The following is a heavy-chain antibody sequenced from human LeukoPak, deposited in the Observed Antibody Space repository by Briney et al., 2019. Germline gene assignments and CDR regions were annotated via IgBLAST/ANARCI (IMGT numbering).Heavy chain of an antibody. Sequence: PGGSLRLSCAASGFTFSSYAMSWVRQAPGKGLEWVSAISGSGGSTYYADSVKGRFTISRDNSKNTLYLQMNSLRAEDTAVYYXXXXXXXXXGSYAYYFDYWGQGTLVTVSS. CDR2: ISGSGGST. CDR1: GFTFSSYA. CDR3: XXXXXXXXGSYAYYFDY. D-gene: IGHD1-26*01. J-gene: IGHJ4*02. V-gene: IGHV3-23*01.